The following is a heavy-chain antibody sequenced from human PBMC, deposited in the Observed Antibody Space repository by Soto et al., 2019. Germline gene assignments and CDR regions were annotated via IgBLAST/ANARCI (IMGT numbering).Heavy chain of an antibody. Sequence: ASVKVSFKASGYTFTSYGIVWVRQAPGQGLEWMGWIRAYDGNTDYAQKLQGRVTMTTDTSTTTAYMELRSLRSDDTAVYYCARYCGGDCYTDWGEGTLVTVSS. D-gene: IGHD2-21*02. CDR1: GYTFTSYG. CDR2: IRAYDGNT. J-gene: IGHJ4*02. CDR3: ARYCGGDCYTD. V-gene: IGHV1-18*01.